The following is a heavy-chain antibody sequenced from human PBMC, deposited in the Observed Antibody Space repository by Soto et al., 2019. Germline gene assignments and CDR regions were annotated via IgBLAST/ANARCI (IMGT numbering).Heavy chain of an antibody. CDR3: ASYYDSSVPYAFDI. V-gene: IGHV4-31*03. Sequence: SENLYLTCTVSGDSISSGGYYWSWIRQHPGKGLEWIGYIYYSGSTYYNPSLKSRVTISVDTSKNQFSLKLSSVTAADTAVYYCASYYDSSVPYAFDIWGQVTMVIV. CDR1: GDSISSGGYY. D-gene: IGHD3-22*01. CDR2: IYYSGST. J-gene: IGHJ3*02.